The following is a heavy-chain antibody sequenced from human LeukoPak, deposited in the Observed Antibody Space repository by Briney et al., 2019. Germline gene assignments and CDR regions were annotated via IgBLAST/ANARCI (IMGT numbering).Heavy chain of an antibody. CDR3: ARGSLGYCSGGSCPFDY. D-gene: IGHD2-15*01. V-gene: IGHV3-48*01. Sequence: PGGSLRLSCAASGFTFSSYSMNWVRQAPGKGLEWVSYISSSSSTIYYADSVKGRFTISRDNAKNSLYLQMNSLRAEDTAVYYCARGSLGYCSGGSCPFDYWGQGTLVTVSS. CDR2: ISSSSSTI. J-gene: IGHJ4*02. CDR1: GFTFSSYS.